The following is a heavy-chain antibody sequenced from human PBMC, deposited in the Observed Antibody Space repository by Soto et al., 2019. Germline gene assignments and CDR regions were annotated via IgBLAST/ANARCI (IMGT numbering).Heavy chain of an antibody. CDR3: ARGYSVSWYGNWFDP. CDR1: GGSFSGYY. D-gene: IGHD6-13*01. Sequence: SETLSLTCAVYGGSFSGYYWSWIRQPPGKGLEWIGEINHSGSTNYNPSLKSRVTISVGTSKNQFSLKLSSVTAADTAVYYCARGYSVSWYGNWFDPWGQGTLVTVSS. CDR2: INHSGST. V-gene: IGHV4-34*01. J-gene: IGHJ5*02.